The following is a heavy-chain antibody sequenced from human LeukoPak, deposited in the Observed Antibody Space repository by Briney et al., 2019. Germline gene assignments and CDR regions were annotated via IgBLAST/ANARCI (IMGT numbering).Heavy chain of an antibody. V-gene: IGHV3-21*01. CDR2: ISSSSSYI. D-gene: IGHD2-8*01. J-gene: IGHJ4*02. CDR1: GFTFSSYS. Sequence: GGSLRPSCAASGFTFSSYSMNWVRQAPGKGLEWVSSISSSSSYIYYADSVKGRFTISGDNAKNSLYLQMNSLRAEDTAVYYCARVGAIYCTNGVCPPFDYWGQGTLVTVSS. CDR3: ARVGAIYCTNGVCPPFDY.